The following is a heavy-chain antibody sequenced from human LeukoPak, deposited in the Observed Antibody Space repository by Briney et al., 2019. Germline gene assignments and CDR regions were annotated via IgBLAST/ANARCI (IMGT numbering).Heavy chain of an antibody. V-gene: IGHV1-69*01. CDR1: GGTFSSYA. J-gene: IGHJ3*02. CDR3: ARVQIRYCSGGSCYRDAFDI. D-gene: IGHD2-15*01. CDR2: IIPIFGTA. Sequence: GSSVKVSCKASGGTFSSYAISWVRQAPGQGLEWMGGIIPIFGTANYAQKFQGRVTITADESPSTAYMELSSLRSEDTAVYYCARVQIRYCSGGSCYRDAFDIWGQGTMVTVSS.